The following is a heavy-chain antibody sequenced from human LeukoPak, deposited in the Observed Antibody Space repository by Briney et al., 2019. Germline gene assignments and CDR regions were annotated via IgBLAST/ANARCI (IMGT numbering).Heavy chain of an antibody. CDR2: ISWNSGSI. J-gene: IGHJ4*02. CDR3: AKAYYSDLCYFDY. D-gene: IGHD3-10*01. CDR1: GFTFDDYA. V-gene: IGHV3-9*01. Sequence: GGSLRLSCAASGFTFDDYAMQWVRQAPGKGLEWVSGISWNSGSIGYADSVKGRFTISRDNAKNSLYLQMNSLRAEDTALYYCAKAYYSDLCYFDYWGQGTLVTVSS.